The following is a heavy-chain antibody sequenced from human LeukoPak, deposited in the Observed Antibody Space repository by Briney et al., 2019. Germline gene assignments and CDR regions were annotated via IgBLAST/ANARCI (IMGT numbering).Heavy chain of an antibody. Sequence: GGSLRLSCAASGFTFSSYSMNWVRQAPGKGLEWVSSISSSSSYIYYADSVKGRFTISRDNSKNTLYLQMNSLRAEDTAVYYCARQPGIAVADYYFDYWGQGTLVTVSS. CDR3: ARQPGIAVADYYFDY. CDR1: GFTFSSYS. J-gene: IGHJ4*02. D-gene: IGHD6-19*01. V-gene: IGHV3-21*01. CDR2: ISSSSSYI.